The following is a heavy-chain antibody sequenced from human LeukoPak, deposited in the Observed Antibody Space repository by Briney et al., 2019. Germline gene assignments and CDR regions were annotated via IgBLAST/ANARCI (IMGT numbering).Heavy chain of an antibody. Sequence: SETLSLTCVVSGGSVSGYYWGWIRQPPGRGLEWIGYVYYSGSTNYNPSFKSRITISVDTSRNQFSLQLSSVTAADTAVYYCARIHRYCSGGACYVLDNWGQGTLVAVSP. D-gene: IGHD2-15*01. CDR2: VYYSGST. CDR3: ARIHRYCSGGACYVLDN. J-gene: IGHJ4*02. CDR1: GGSVSGYY. V-gene: IGHV4-59*02.